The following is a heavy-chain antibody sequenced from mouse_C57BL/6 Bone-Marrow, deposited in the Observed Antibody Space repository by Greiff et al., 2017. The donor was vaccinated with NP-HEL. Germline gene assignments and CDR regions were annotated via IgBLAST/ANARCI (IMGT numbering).Heavy chain of an antibody. D-gene: IGHD1-1*01. Sequence: EVQLQQSGPELVKPGASVKISCKASGYTFTDYYMNWVKQSHGKSLEWIGDINPNNGGTSYNQKFKGKATLTVDKSSSTAYMELRSLTSEDSAVYYCARRPYYYGSPYYFDYWGQGTTLTVSS. CDR1: GYTFTDYY. V-gene: IGHV1-26*01. CDR3: ARRPYYYGSPYYFDY. J-gene: IGHJ2*01. CDR2: INPNNGGT.